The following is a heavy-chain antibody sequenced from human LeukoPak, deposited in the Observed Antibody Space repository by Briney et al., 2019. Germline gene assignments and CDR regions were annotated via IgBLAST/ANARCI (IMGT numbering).Heavy chain of an antibody. D-gene: IGHD5-18*01. J-gene: IGHJ4*02. V-gene: IGHV3-30*03. Sequence: WGSLRLSCAASGFTFSNAWMSWVRQAPGKGLEWVAVISYDGSNKYYADSVKGRFTISRDNSKNTLYLQMNSLRAEDTAVYYCAGGYSYGGQFDYWGQGTLVTVSS. CDR3: AGGYSYGGQFDY. CDR2: ISYDGSNK. CDR1: GFTFSNAW.